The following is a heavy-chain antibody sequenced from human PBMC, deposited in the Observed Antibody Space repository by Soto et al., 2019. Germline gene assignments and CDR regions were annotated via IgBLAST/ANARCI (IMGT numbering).Heavy chain of an antibody. CDR3: AKVHGSGNYHNFPDY. J-gene: IGHJ4*02. CDR1: GFTFSSYS. CDR2: ISGSGAYI. D-gene: IGHD3-10*01. V-gene: IGHV3-23*01. Sequence: GGSLRLSCAASGFTFSSYSMNWVRQAPGKGLEWVSSISGSGAYIYYADSVKGRFTISRDNSKNTLYLQMNSLRAEDTAVYYCAKVHGSGNYHNFPDYWGQGTLVTVSS.